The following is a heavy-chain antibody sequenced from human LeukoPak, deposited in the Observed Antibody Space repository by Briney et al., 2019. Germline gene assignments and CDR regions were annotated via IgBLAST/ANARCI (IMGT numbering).Heavy chain of an antibody. J-gene: IGHJ4*02. V-gene: IGHV3-21*01. D-gene: IGHD6-13*01. CDR2: ISSSSSYI. Sequence: GGSLRLSCAASGFTFSSYSMNWVRQAPGKGLEWVSSISSSSSYIYYADSVKGRFTISRDNAKNSLYLQMNSLRAEDTAVYYCARPPLPARNAGSSSHFDYWGQGTLVTVSS. CDR1: GFTFSSYS. CDR3: ARPPLPARNAGSSSHFDY.